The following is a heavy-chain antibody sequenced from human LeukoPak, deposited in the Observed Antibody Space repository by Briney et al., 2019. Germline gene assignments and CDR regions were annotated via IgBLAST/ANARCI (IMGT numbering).Heavy chain of an antibody. J-gene: IGHJ6*02. V-gene: IGHV4-31*03. CDR1: GGSISSGGYY. Sequence: SETLSLTCTVSGGSISSGGYYWNWIRQHPGKGLEWIGSIYYSGNTYYNPSLKSRVTISVDTSKNQFPLKLSSVTAADTAVYYCARDRRRAAAGTGPSYYYYYGMDVWGQGTTVTVSS. CDR2: IYYSGNT. CDR3: ARDRRRAAAGTGPSYYYYYGMDV. D-gene: IGHD6-13*01.